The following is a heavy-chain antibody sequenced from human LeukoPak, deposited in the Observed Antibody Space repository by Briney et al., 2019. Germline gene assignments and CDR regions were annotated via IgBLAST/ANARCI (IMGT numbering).Heavy chain of an antibody. CDR3: TRAALWFGEFPAWFDP. J-gene: IGHJ5*02. Sequence: GGSLRLSCAASGFTFSSYWMSWVRQAPGKGLEWVSSISWNSGSIGYADSVKGRFTISRVNAKNSLYLQMNSLRVEDTALYYCTRAALWFGEFPAWFDPWGQGTLVTVSS. CDR1: GFTFSSYW. V-gene: IGHV3-9*01. D-gene: IGHD3-10*01. CDR2: ISWNSGSI.